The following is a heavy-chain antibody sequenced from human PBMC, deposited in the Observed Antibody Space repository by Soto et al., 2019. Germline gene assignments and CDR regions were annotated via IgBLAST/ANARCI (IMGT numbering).Heavy chain of an antibody. CDR1: GGTFSSYA. D-gene: IGHD2-8*01. J-gene: IGHJ4*02. Sequence: GASVKVSCKASGGTFSSYAISWVRQAPVQGLEWMGGIIPIFGTANYAQKFQGRVTITADESTSTAYMELSSLRSEDTAVYYCARALRGYCTNGVCYPFAYWGQGTLVTVSS. CDR2: IIPIFGTA. CDR3: ARALRGYCTNGVCYPFAY. V-gene: IGHV1-69*13.